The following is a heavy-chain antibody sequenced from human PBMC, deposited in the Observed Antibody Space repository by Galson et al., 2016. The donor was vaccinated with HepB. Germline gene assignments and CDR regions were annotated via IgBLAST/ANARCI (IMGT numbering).Heavy chain of an antibody. CDR1: GFTFSTHA. CDR2: ISNDGSTK. Sequence: SLRLSCAASGFTFSTHAMHWVRQAPGKGLEWVAVISNDGSTKLYADSVKDRFTISRDNSENTLSLQVNSLRPDDTAVYYCATYYYDRSSYSRYFDYWGQGTLVTVSS. V-gene: IGHV3-30*04. CDR3: ATYYYDRSSYSRYFDY. J-gene: IGHJ4*02. D-gene: IGHD3-22*01.